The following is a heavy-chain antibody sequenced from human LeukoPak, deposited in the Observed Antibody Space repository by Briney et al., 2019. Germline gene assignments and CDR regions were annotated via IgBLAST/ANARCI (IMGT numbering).Heavy chain of an antibody. D-gene: IGHD1-20*01. V-gene: IGHV1-2*02. CDR2: INPNSGET. CDR3: ARAKSRPISGTLGVLDL. CDR1: GYTFTGYY. J-gene: IGHJ3*01. Sequence: GASVKVSCKASGYTFTGYYMHWVRQAPGQGLEWMGWINPNSGETNYAQKFKGRVTLTRDTSISTDFMELSRLRFDDSAVYYCARAKSRPISGTLGVLDLWGHGTMVTVSS.